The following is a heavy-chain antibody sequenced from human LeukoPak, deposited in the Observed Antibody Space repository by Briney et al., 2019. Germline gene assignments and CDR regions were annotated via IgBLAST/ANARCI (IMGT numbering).Heavy chain of an antibody. D-gene: IGHD3-22*01. Sequence: PGGSLRLSCAASGFTFSSYAMSWVRQAPGKGLEWVSAISGSGGSTYYADSVKGRFTISRDNSKNTLYLQMNSLRAEDTAVYYCARETRGVVVKHNWFDPWGQGTLVTVSS. CDR3: ARETRGVVVKHNWFDP. V-gene: IGHV3-23*01. CDR1: GFTFSSYA. CDR2: ISGSGGST. J-gene: IGHJ5*02.